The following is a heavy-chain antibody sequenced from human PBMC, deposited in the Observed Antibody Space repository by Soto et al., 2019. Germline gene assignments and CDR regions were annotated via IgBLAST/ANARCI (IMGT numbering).Heavy chain of an antibody. Sequence: PGGSLRLSCAASGFTFSSFWMHWVRRAPGRGLVWVAVIWNDGSNTDYADSVKGRFTISRDNSKNTLYLQMNSLRAEDTAVYYCARDQGYCSGGSCYVAGYWGQGTLVTVSS. CDR3: ARDQGYCSGGSCYVAGY. CDR1: GFTFSSFW. V-gene: IGHV3-33*08. CDR2: IWNDGSNT. D-gene: IGHD2-15*01. J-gene: IGHJ4*02.